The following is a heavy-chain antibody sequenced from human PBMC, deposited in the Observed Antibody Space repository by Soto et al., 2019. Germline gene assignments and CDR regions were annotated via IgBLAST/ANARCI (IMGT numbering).Heavy chain of an antibody. CDR2: INSDGSTT. CDR1: GFTFSNYW. V-gene: IGHV3-74*01. Sequence: GGSLRLSCAATGFTFSNYWMHWVRQTPGKGLVWVSRINSDGSTTNYADSVRGRFTISRDSAKNTLYLQMNSLRAEDTAVYYCARGNYYSMDVWGQGTTVTVSS. J-gene: IGHJ6*02. CDR3: ARGNYYSMDV.